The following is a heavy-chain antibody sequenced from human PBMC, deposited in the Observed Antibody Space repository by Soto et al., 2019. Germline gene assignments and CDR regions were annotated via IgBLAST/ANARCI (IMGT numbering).Heavy chain of an antibody. CDR2: INHSGST. CDR1: GGSFSGYY. Sequence: QVQLQQWGAGLLKPSETLSLTCAVYGGSFSGYYWSWIRQPPGKGLEWIGEINHSGSTNYNPSLKSRVTITIDTSKNQFSLKPSSVAAADTAGDYCPRGGAVVTRDFDHWGQGTLVTVSS. V-gene: IGHV4-34*01. J-gene: IGHJ4*02. CDR3: PRGGAVVTRDFDH. D-gene: IGHD2-15*01.